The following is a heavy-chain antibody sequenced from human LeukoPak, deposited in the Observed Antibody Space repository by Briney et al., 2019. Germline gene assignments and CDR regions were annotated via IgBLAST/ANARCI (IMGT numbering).Heavy chain of an antibody. CDR2: IKQGGSEK. J-gene: IGHJ4*02. Sequence: GGSLRLSCAASGFTFSSYWMSWVRQAPGRGLEWVANIKQGGSEKNYVDSAKGRFTISRDNAKNSLYLQMNSLRDEDTAVYYCTFFDPKVVGVNGNCWGQGTLVTVSS. V-gene: IGHV3-7*01. D-gene: IGHD4-23*01. CDR3: TFFDPKVVGVNGNC. CDR1: GFTFSSYW.